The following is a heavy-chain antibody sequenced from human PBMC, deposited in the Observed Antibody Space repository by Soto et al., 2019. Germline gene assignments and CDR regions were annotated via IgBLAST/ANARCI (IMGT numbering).Heavy chain of an antibody. CDR2: IIPIFGTA. D-gene: IGHD2-2*01. J-gene: IGHJ3*02. V-gene: IGHV1-69*13. CDR1: GGTFSSYA. CDR3: ARERGRYCSSTSCSTRWHAFDI. Sequence: SVKVSCKASGGTFSSYAISWVRQAPGQGLEWMGGIIPIFGTANYAQKFQGRVTITADESTSTAYMELSSLRSEDTAVYYCARERGRYCSSTSCSTRWHAFDIWGQGTMVTVSS.